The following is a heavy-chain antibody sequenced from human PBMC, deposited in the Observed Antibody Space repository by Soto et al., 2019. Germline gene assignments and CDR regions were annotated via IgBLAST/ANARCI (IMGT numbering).Heavy chain of an antibody. J-gene: IGHJ6*02. Sequence: PGGSLRLSCAASGFTFSSYGMHWVRQAPGKGLKWVAVIWYDGSNKYYADSVKGRFTISRDNSKNTLYLQMNSLRAEDTAVYYCARDDVLCDGGRCYGVPLDVWGQGTTVTVSS. CDR2: IWYDGSNK. CDR1: GFTFSSYG. D-gene: IGHD2-15*01. CDR3: ARDDVLCDGGRCYGVPLDV. V-gene: IGHV3-33*01.